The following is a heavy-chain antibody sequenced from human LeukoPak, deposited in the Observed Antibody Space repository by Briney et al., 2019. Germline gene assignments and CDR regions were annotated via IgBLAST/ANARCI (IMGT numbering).Heavy chain of an antibody. Sequence: SDTLSLTCTVSGGSISGYYWHWIRQPAGKGLEWIGRVHISETTIYNPSLKSRVTMSVDTSKNQFSLKLSSVTAADTAVYYCARHGLVAPEFDPWGQGTLVTVSS. CDR2: VHISETT. J-gene: IGHJ5*02. V-gene: IGHV4-4*07. CDR1: GGSISGYY. D-gene: IGHD2-2*01. CDR3: ARHGLVAPEFDP.